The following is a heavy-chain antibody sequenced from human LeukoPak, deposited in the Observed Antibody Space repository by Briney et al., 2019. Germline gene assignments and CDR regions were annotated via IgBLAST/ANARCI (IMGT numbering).Heavy chain of an antibody. Sequence: GGSLRLSCAASGFTFSSYSMNWVRQAPGKGLEWVSSISSSSSYMYYADSVKGRFTISRDNAKNSLYLQMNSLRAEDTAVYYCARGGPRPAARGPYFDYWGQGTLVTVSS. V-gene: IGHV3-21*01. CDR1: GFTFSSYS. J-gene: IGHJ4*02. CDR2: ISSSSSYM. CDR3: ARGGPRPAARGPYFDY. D-gene: IGHD2-2*01.